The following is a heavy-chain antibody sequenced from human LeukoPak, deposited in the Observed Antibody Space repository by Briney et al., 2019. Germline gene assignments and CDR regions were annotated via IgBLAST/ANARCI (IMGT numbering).Heavy chain of an antibody. J-gene: IGHJ4*02. Sequence: GGSLRLSCAASGFTFNNYAMSWVRQAPGKGLEWVSGISGSDGRTYYADSVKGRFTISRDNSKNTLYLQMNSLRAEDTAIYYCAKSPLYYDILTGYSYFDYWGQGTLVTVSS. CDR1: GFTFNNYA. CDR3: AKSPLYYDILTGYSYFDY. D-gene: IGHD3-9*01. V-gene: IGHV3-23*01. CDR2: ISGSDGRT.